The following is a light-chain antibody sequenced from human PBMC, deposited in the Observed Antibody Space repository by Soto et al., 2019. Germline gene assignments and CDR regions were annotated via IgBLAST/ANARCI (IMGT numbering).Light chain of an antibody. CDR1: QSLLSSSDNRNY. J-gene: IGKJ4*01. CDR3: QQYFSTPPLT. CDR2: WAS. Sequence: DVVMTQSPDSLALSLGERATINCKSSQSLLSSSDNRNYLAWFQQKVGQPPKLLIRWASTRESGVPDRFSASGSATDFTLTISSLQAEDVAVYYCQQYFSTPPLTFGGGTKVEIK. V-gene: IGKV4-1*01.